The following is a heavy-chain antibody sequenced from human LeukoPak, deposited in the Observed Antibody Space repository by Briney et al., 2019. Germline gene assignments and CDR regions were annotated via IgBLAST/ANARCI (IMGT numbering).Heavy chain of an antibody. D-gene: IGHD2-15*01. J-gene: IGHJ4*02. CDR3: ARAGGTCSLCSDY. V-gene: IGHV5-51*01. CDR2: IYIGDSDT. Sequence: GESVKISCKGSGYRFTSYWIGWVRQMPGKGLEWMGIIYIGDSDTRYNPSFQGQVTISADRSISTAYLQWSSLKASDTAMYYCARAGGTCSLCSDYWGQGTLVTVSS. CDR1: GYRFTSYW.